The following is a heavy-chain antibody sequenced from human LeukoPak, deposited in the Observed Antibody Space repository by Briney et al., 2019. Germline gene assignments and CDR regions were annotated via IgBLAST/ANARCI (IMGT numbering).Heavy chain of an antibody. J-gene: IGHJ4*02. V-gene: IGHV1-8*03. CDR3: ARAPYGDYGGD. D-gene: IGHD4-17*01. CDR2: MNPNSGNT. Sequence: ASVKVSCKASGYTFTSYDINWVRQATGQGLEWMGWMNPNSGNTGYAQKLQGKVTITRNTSISTAYMELSSLRSEDTAVYYCARAPYGDYGGDWGQGTLVTVSS. CDR1: GYTFTSYD.